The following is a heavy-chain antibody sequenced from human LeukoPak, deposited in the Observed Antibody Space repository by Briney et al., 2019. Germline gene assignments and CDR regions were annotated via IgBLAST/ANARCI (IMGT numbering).Heavy chain of an antibody. CDR1: GFTFSSYG. V-gene: IGHV3-23*01. D-gene: IGHD2-8*01. Sequence: GGTLRLSCAASGFTFSSYGMSWVRQAPGKGLEWVSAISGSGGSTYYADSVKGRFTISRDNSKNTLYLQMNSLRAEDTAVYYCAKVGISLIWHYYMDVWGKGTTVTVSS. CDR2: ISGSGGST. J-gene: IGHJ6*03. CDR3: AKVGISLIWHYYMDV.